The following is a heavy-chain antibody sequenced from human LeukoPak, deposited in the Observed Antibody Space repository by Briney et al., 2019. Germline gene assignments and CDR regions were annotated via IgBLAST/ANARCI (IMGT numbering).Heavy chain of an antibody. CDR2: IFYSGST. J-gene: IGHJ3*02. V-gene: IGHV4-39*01. Sequence: SETLSLTCTVSGGSISSRTHYWGWFRQPPGKGLEWIGNIFYSGSTYYNPSLKSRVTISVDTSNNQFSLRLSSVTAADTAVYYCARYSGNLLGDAFDIWGQGTMVTVSS. CDR3: ARYSGNLLGDAFDI. D-gene: IGHD1-26*01. CDR1: GGSISSRTHY.